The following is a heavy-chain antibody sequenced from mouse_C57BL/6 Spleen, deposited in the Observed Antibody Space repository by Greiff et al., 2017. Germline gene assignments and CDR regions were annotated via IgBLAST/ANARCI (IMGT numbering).Heavy chain of an antibody. CDR3: ARHRHFDV. CDR2: ISSGGSYT. CDR1: GFTFSSYG. J-gene: IGHJ1*03. Sequence: EVQLQESGGDLVKPGGSLKLSCAASGFTFSSYGMSWVRQTPDKRLEWVATISSGGSYTYYPDSVKGRFTISRDNAKNTLYLQMSSLKSEDTAMYYCARHRHFDVWGTGTTVTVSS. V-gene: IGHV5-6*01.